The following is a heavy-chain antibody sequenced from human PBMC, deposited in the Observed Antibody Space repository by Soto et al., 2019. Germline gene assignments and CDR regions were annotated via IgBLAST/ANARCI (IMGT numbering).Heavy chain of an antibody. CDR2: IHHRGSI. CDR1: GDSISSDYYH. CDR3: ARGDDGGDSLDV. V-gene: IGHV4-30-4*08. Sequence: QVQLQQSGPGLVKPSQTLSLTCTVSGDSISSDYYHWTWIRQSPGKGLEWSGYIHHRGSILDNPSLKSRVTISVETSKNQFSLHLTSVTAADTAVYFCARGDDGGDSLDVWGQGTTVTVSS. D-gene: IGHD2-21*02. J-gene: IGHJ6*02.